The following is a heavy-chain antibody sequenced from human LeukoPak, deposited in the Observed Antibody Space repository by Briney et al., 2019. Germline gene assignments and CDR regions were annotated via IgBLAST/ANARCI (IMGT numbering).Heavy chain of an antibody. CDR3: ARHRGQRWLQFDAFDI. V-gene: IGHV4-61*08. CDR1: GGSISSGGYY. D-gene: IGHD5-24*01. J-gene: IGHJ3*02. Sequence: PSQTLSLTCTVSGGSISSGGYYWSWIRQPPGKGLEWIGYIYYSGSTNYNPSLKSRVTISVDTSKNQFSLKLSSVTAADTAVYYCARHRGQRWLQFDAFDIWGQGTMVTVSS. CDR2: IYYSGST.